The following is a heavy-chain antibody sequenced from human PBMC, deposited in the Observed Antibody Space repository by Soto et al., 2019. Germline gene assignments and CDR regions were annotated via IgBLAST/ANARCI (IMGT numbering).Heavy chain of an antibody. D-gene: IGHD6-13*01. Sequence: QVQLLESGGGLVKPGESLRLSCAASTFTVSAYYMGWIRQPPGKGLEWISYISGDSIDTNHADSMKGRFTISRDNAKNSLYLQMNSLRAEDTAVYFCATGQQIRMADIWGQGTMVTVSS. CDR1: TFTVSAYY. V-gene: IGHV3-11*03. CDR3: ATGQQIRMADI. CDR2: ISGDSIDT. J-gene: IGHJ3*02.